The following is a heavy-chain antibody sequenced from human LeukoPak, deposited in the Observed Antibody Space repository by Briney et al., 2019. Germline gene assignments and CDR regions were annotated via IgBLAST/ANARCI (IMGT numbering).Heavy chain of an antibody. CDR1: GGSISSYY. CDR2: IYDSGST. CDR3: ARGSIAAAGTLEY. V-gene: IGHV4-59*01. J-gene: IGHJ4*02. Sequence: PSETLSLTCSVSGGSISSYYWSWIRQSPGKGLEWIGYIYDSGSTNYNPSLKSRVTMSLDTSKNQFSLRLSSVTAADTAVYYCARGSIAAAGTLEYWGQGTLVTVSS. D-gene: IGHD6-13*01.